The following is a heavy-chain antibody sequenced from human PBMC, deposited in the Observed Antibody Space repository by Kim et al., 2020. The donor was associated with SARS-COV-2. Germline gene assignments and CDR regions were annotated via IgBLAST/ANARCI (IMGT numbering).Heavy chain of an antibody. CDR1: GFSFRDYD. D-gene: IGHD3-16*02. V-gene: IGHV3-13*01. Sequence: GGSLRLSCAASGFSFRDYDMHWVRQATGAGLEWVSSIGTLDDTFYPDSVKGRFTICKDNGKNSLYLQMNSLRAGDTAVYYCARAWGSYRSGNYSGMDVWGQGTTVTVSS. CDR3: ARAWGSYRSGNYSGMDV. CDR2: IGTLDDT. J-gene: IGHJ6*02.